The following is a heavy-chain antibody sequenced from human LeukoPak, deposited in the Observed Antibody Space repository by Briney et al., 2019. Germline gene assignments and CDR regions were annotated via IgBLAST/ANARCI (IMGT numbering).Heavy chain of an antibody. Sequence: GGSLRLSCAASGFTFSSYSMNWVRQAPGKGLEWVSSISSSSTYIYYADSVKGRFTISRDNAKNSLYLQMNSLRAEDTSVYYCARGERQSGVPAAGNIDYWGQGTLVTVSS. CDR1: GFTFSSYS. D-gene: IGHD6-13*01. J-gene: IGHJ4*02. CDR3: ARGERQSGVPAAGNIDY. V-gene: IGHV3-21*01. CDR2: ISSSSTYI.